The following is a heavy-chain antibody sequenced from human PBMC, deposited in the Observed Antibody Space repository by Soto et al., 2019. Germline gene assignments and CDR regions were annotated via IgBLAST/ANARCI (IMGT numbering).Heavy chain of an antibody. CDR2: ISAYNGNT. V-gene: IGHV1-18*01. CDR3: GRSSRGPVAVNFDY. Sequence: ASVKVSCKASGYTFTSYGISWVRQAPGQGLEWMGWISAYNGNTNYTQNLQDRVTMTTDTSTTTAYMELRSLRSDDTAVYYCGRSSRGPVAVNFDYWGQGTLVTVSS. D-gene: IGHD3-10*01. CDR1: GYTFTSYG. J-gene: IGHJ4*02.